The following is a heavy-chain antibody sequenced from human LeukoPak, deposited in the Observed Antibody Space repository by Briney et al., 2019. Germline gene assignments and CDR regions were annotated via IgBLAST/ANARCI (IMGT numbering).Heavy chain of an antibody. CDR2: IYYSGST. V-gene: IGHV4-30-4*08. CDR3: ARGGGIVVVPAAKGVDY. CDR1: GGSISSGDYY. Sequence: SETLSLTCTVSGGSISSGDYYWSWIRQPPGKGLEWIGYIYYSGSTYYNPSLKSRVTISVDTSKNQFSLKLSSVTAADTAVYYCARGGGIVVVPAAKGVDYWGQGTLVTVSS. J-gene: IGHJ4*02. D-gene: IGHD2-2*01.